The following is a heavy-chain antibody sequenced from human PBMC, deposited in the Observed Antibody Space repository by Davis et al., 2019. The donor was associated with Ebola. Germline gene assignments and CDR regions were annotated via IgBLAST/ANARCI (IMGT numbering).Heavy chain of an antibody. CDR1: GDSVSNSHYY. J-gene: IGHJ4*02. CDR2: IYYSGTT. Sequence: PSETLSLTCTVSGDSVSNSHYYWGWIRQAPGKGLESIGNIYYSGTTNYNPSLESRVTVSADTSKNTFALKMTSVTAAGTAIYYCARWSSGFWTGYPDSWGQGTLVTVSS. V-gene: IGHV4-39*02. CDR3: ARWSSGFWTGYPDS. D-gene: IGHD3/OR15-3a*01.